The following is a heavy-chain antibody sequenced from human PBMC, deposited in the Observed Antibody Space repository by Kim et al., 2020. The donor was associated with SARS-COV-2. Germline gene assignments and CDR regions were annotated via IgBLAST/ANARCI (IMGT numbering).Heavy chain of an antibody. CDR1: GGTFSSYA. V-gene: IGHV1-69*04. J-gene: IGHJ4*02. CDR2: IIPILGIA. Sequence: SVKVSCKASGGTFSSYAISWVRQAPGQGLEWMGRIIPILGIANYAQKFQGRVTITADKSTSTAYMELSSLRSEDTAVYYCARVSGCSSTSCYLHDYWGQGTLVTVSS. D-gene: IGHD2-2*01. CDR3: ARVSGCSSTSCYLHDY.